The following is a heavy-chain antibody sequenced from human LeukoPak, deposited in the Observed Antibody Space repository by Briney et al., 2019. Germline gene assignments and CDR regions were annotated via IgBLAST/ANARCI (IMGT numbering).Heavy chain of an antibody. D-gene: IGHD5-18*01. CDR3: ARGRYNYGY. Sequence: GGSLRLSCAASGFTFSTYWMSWVRQAPGKGLEWMANIHQDGSDKYYVDSVKGRFTISRDNAKNSLYLQVNSLRAEDTAVYYCARGRYNYGYWGQGILVTVSS. J-gene: IGHJ4*02. CDR2: IHQDGSDK. V-gene: IGHV3-7*01. CDR1: GFTFSTYW.